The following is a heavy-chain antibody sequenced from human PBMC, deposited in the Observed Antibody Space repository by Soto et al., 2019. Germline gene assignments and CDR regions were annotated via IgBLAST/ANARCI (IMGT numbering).Heavy chain of an antibody. CDR1: GGTFSSYA. D-gene: IGHD6-6*01. CDR3: ARVKHSSSHTFDY. CDR2: IIPIFGTA. V-gene: IGHV1-69*13. Sequence: VASVKVSCKASGGTFSSYAISWVRQAPGQGLEWMGGIIPIFGTANYAQKFQGRVTITADESTSTAYMELSSLRSEDTAVYYCARVKHSSSHTFDYWGQGTLVTVSS. J-gene: IGHJ4*02.